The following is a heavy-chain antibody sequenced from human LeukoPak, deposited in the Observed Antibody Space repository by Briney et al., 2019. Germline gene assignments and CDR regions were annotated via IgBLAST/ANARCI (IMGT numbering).Heavy chain of an antibody. J-gene: IGHJ4*02. CDR2: IIHSGST. CDR1: GGSFSGYY. D-gene: IGHD3-22*01. Sequence: SETLSLTCAVYGGSFSGYYWSWIRQPPGKGLEWIGEIIHSGSTNYTPSLKSRVTISVDTSKNQFSPKMTSVTAADTAVYYCARGSYYYDSSGYYSTDDYWGQGTLVTVSS. CDR3: ARGSYYYDSSGYYSTDDY. V-gene: IGHV4-34*01.